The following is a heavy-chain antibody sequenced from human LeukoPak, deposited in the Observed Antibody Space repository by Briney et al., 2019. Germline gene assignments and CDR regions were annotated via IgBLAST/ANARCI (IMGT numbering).Heavy chain of an antibody. CDR2: IKQDGSEK. V-gene: IGHV3-7*04. Sequence: GGSLRLSCAASGFTLRTYDMSWVRQAPGKGLEWVANIKQDGSEKYYVDSVKGRFTISRDNAKNSLYLQMNSLRVEDTAVYYCARDSASLWPGNWGQGTLVTVSS. J-gene: IGHJ4*02. CDR1: GFTLRTYD. D-gene: IGHD3-10*01. CDR3: ARDSASLWPGN.